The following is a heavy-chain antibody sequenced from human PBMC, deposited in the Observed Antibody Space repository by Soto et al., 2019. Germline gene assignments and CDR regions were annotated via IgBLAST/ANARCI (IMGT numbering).Heavy chain of an antibody. CDR2: VSYDGTKK. D-gene: IGHD3-22*01. V-gene: IGHV3-30*03. CDR1: GFTFSRNG. J-gene: IGHJ5*01. Sequence: QVQLVESGGGVVQPGTSLRLTCAGSGFTFSRNGMHWVRQAPGKGLEWVALVSYDGTKKYYVDSVKGRFTISRDNSENTLYLQMNSLRAEDTAVYYCARWVGGSMSDNSGKCDSWGQGTLVTVSS. CDR3: ARWVGGSMSDNSGKCDS.